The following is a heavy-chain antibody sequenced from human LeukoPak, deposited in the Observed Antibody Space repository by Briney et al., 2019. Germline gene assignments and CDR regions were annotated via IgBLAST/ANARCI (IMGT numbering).Heavy chain of an antibody. D-gene: IGHD2/OR15-2a*01. CDR1: GESLSGYN. Sequence: SETLSLTCAVYGESLSGYNWNWIRQPPAKGLEWIAEISHSGTTHYNPSLKSRVTISVDTSKNQFSLKLTSVTAADTAVYYCARELVDSTERGFDPWGQGTLVTVSS. V-gene: IGHV4-34*01. CDR2: ISHSGTT. CDR3: ARELVDSTERGFDP. J-gene: IGHJ5*02.